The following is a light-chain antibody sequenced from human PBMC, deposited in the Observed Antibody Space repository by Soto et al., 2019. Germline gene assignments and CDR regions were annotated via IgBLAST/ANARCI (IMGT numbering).Light chain of an antibody. Sequence: IQLTQSHSTLSGSLGERAPSPCRASQTISSWLAWYQQKPGKAPKLLIYKASTLKSGVPSRFSGSGSGTEFTLTISSLQPDDFATYYCQHYNSYSEAFGQGTVV. CDR1: QTISSW. V-gene: IGKV1-5*03. J-gene: IGKJ1*01. CDR2: KAS. CDR3: QHYNSYSEA.